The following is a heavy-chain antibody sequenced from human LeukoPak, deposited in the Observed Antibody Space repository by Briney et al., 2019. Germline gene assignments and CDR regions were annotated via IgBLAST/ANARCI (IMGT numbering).Heavy chain of an antibody. Sequence: PGGSLRLSCAASGFTFSSYSMNWVRQAPGKGLEWVSSISSSSSYIYYADSVKGRFTISRDNAKNSLYLQMNSLRAEDTAVYYCARNQVGATFLGYFQHWGQGTLVTVSS. J-gene: IGHJ1*01. V-gene: IGHV3-21*01. CDR1: GFTFSSYS. CDR3: ARNQVGATFLGYFQH. CDR2: ISSSSSYI. D-gene: IGHD1-26*01.